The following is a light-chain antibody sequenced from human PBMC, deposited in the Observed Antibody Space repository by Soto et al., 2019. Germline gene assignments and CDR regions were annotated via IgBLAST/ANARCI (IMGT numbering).Light chain of an antibody. J-gene: IGLJ1*01. V-gene: IGLV2-14*01. CDR1: SGDMGSYNR. CDR2: EVT. Sequence: QSALTQPASLSGSPGQSITISCTGTSGDMGSYNRVSWYQQHPGKAPKLIIYEVTDRPSGVSNRFSGSKSGNTASLTISGLQAEDEAEYYCSSYTNINTRACVFGTGTRSPS. CDR3: SSYTNINTRACV.